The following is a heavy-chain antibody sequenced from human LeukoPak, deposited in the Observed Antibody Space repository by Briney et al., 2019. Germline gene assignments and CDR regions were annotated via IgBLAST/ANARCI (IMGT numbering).Heavy chain of an antibody. J-gene: IGHJ4*02. D-gene: IGHD2-21*02. Sequence: GGSLRLSCAASGFTFSNYSMNWVRQAPGKGLEWVSGISWNSGSIGYADSVKGRFTISRDNAKNSLYLQMNSLRAEDTALYYCAKDNCGGDCYTHFDYWGQGTLVTVSS. CDR3: AKDNCGGDCYTHFDY. CDR2: ISWNSGSI. V-gene: IGHV3-9*01. CDR1: GFTFSNYS.